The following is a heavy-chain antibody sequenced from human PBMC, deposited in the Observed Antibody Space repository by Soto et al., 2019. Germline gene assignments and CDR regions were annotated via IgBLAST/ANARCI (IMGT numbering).Heavy chain of an antibody. CDR3: ARDLGKLITPAQ. J-gene: IGHJ1*01. Sequence: PSETLSLTCTVSGASISSAGYSWSWVRQHPGKGLEWIGYITYSGDTDYNPSLRSRVSISIDTSRNQFSLRLSSVTAADTALYYCARDLGKLITPAQWGQGVLVTVSS. D-gene: IGHD7-27*01. CDR1: GASISSAGYS. V-gene: IGHV4-31*03. CDR2: ITYSGDT.